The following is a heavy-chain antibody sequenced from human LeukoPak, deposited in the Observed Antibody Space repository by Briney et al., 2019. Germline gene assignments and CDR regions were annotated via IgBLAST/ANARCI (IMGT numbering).Heavy chain of an antibody. D-gene: IGHD2-2*02. CDR1: GGSFSGYH. V-gene: IGHV4-34*01. CDR2: INHSGST. CDR3: ARGRRWSRGYCSSTSCNRGLDY. J-gene: IGHJ4*02. Sequence: SETLSLTCAVYGGSFSGYHWSWIRQPPGKGLEWIGEINHSGSTNYNPSLKSRVTISVDTSKNQFSLKLSSVTAADTAVYYCARGRRWSRGYCSSTSCNRGLDYWGQGTLVTVSS.